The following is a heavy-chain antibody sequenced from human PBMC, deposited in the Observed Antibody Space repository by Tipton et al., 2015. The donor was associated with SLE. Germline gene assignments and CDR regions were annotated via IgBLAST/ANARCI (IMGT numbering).Heavy chain of an antibody. CDR1: GGSFSGYY. CDR3: ARHHYSSSWYKYFQH. D-gene: IGHD6-13*01. CDR2: INHSGST. J-gene: IGHJ1*01. V-gene: IGHV4-34*01. Sequence: TLSLTCAVYGGSFSGYYWSWIRQPPGKGLGWIGEINHSGSTNYNPSLKSRVTLSIDTSKNQFSLKLSSVTAADTAVYYCARHHYSSSWYKYFQHWGQGTLVTVSS.